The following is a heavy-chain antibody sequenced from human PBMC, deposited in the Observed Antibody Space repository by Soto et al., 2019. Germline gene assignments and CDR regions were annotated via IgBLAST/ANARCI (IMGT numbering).Heavy chain of an antibody. Sequence: QVQLVQSGAEEKKPGASVKVSGTASGYTFTSYAMHWVRQAPGQRLEWMGWINAGNGNTKYSQKFQGRVTITRDTSASTAYMELSSLRSEDTAVYYCARSIVVVTALDYWGQGTLVTVSS. J-gene: IGHJ4*02. CDR2: INAGNGNT. CDR3: ARSIVVVTALDY. V-gene: IGHV1-3*05. CDR1: GYTFTSYA. D-gene: IGHD2-21*02.